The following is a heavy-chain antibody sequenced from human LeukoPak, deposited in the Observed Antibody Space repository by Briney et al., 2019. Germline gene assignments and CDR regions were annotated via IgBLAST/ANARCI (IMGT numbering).Heavy chain of an antibody. CDR1: DGDIYTSPYY. Sequence: PSETLSLTCTFSDGDIYTSPYYWGWIRQPPGKGLEWIGSVYYSGSTYYNPSLKSRVTISIDTSKKQSSLKVNSVTAADTAVYYCARFFKGGDNGDYSDYWGQGTLVTVSS. V-gene: IGHV4-39*01. CDR3: ARFFKGGDNGDYSDY. J-gene: IGHJ4*02. D-gene: IGHD4-17*01. CDR2: VYYSGST.